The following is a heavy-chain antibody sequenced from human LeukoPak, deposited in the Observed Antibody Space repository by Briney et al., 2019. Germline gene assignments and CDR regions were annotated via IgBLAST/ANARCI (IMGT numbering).Heavy chain of an antibody. Sequence: PSETLSLTCTVSGGSISSSSYYWGWIGQPPGKGLEWIGSIYYSGSTYYNPSLKSRVTISVDTSKNQFSLKLSSVTAADTAVYYCARRGGNGYYYGSGSYYFDYWGQGTLVTVSS. CDR2: IYYSGST. CDR3: ARRGGNGYYYGSGSYYFDY. J-gene: IGHJ4*02. CDR1: GGSISSSSYY. V-gene: IGHV4-39*01. D-gene: IGHD3-10*01.